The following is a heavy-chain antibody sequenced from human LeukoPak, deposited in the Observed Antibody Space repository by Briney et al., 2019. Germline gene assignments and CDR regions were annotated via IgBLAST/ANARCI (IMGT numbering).Heavy chain of an antibody. D-gene: IGHD2-21*01. V-gene: IGHV3-48*01. J-gene: IGHJ4*02. CDR2: ISSSSSTI. CDR3: AKLGGGTLSDYFDY. CDR1: GFTFSSYS. Sequence: QPGGSLRLSCAASGFTFSSYSMNWVRQAPGKGLEWVSYISSSSSTIYYADSVKGRFTISRDNSKNTLYLQMNSLRAEDTAVYYCAKLGGGTLSDYFDYWGQGTLVTVSS.